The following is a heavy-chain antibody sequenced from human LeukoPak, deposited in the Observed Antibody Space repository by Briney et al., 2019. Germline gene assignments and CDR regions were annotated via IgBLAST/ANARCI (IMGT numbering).Heavy chain of an antibody. D-gene: IGHD4-17*01. CDR3: ARDRNDYGDYRRISWFDP. V-gene: IGHV4-30-4*01. CDR1: GGSISSGDYY. J-gene: IGHJ5*02. CDR2: IYYSGST. Sequence: SQTLSLTCTVSGGSISSGDYYWSWIRQPPGKGLEWIGYIYYSGSTYYNPSLKSRVTISVDTSKNQFSLKLSSVTAADTAVYYCARDRNDYGDYRRISWFDPWGQGTLVTVSS.